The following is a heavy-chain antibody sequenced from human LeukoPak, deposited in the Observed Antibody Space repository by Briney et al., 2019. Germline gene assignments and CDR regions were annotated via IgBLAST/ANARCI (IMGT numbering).Heavy chain of an antibody. D-gene: IGHD4-17*01. CDR2: IRYDGSNK. J-gene: IGHJ3*02. CDR3: ARGPVTYDAFDI. V-gene: IGHV3-30*02. CDR1: GFTFSSYG. Sequence: GGSLRLSCAASGFTFSSYGMHWVRQAPDKGLEWVAFIRYDGSNKYYADSVKGRFTISRDNSKNTVYLQMNSLRVEDTAVYYCARGPVTYDAFDIWGQGTTVTVSS.